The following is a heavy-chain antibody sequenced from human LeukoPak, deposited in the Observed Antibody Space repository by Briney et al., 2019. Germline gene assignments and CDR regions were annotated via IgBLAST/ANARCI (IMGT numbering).Heavy chain of an antibody. Sequence: ASVKVSCKASGYTFTGYYMHWVRQAPGQGLEWMGWINPNSGATTSAQKFQGRVTMTRDTSISTVYMELSRLTSDDTAVYYCARVGYSYGTTYHYWGQGTLVTVSS. D-gene: IGHD5-18*01. CDR3: ARVGYSYGTTYHY. CDR1: GYTFTGYY. V-gene: IGHV1-2*02. CDR2: INPNSGAT. J-gene: IGHJ4*02.